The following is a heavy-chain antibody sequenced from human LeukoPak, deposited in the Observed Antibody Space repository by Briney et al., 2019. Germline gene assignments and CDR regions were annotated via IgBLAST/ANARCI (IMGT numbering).Heavy chain of an antibody. D-gene: IGHD5-18*01. CDR1: GFTFSSYA. Sequence: PGGSLRLSCAASGFTFSSYAMNWVRQAPGKGLEWVSLISGNGGGTYYADSVKGRFTISRDNSKTTVYLRMNSLRAEDTAVYYCAKASYSYGGERLDYWGQGTLVTVSS. V-gene: IGHV3-23*01. CDR3: AKASYSYGGERLDY. J-gene: IGHJ4*02. CDR2: ISGNGGGT.